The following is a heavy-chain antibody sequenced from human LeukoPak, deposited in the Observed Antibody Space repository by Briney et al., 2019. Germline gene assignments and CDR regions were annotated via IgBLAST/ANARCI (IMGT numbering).Heavy chain of an antibody. D-gene: IGHD3-10*01. V-gene: IGHV3-23*01. CDR1: GITFSSYA. J-gene: IGHJ6*04. Sequence: GGSLRLSCAASGITFSSYAMSWVRQAPGKGLEWVSAISGSGGSTYYADSVKGRFTISRDNSKNTLYLQMNSLRADDTAVYYCARAVGHGSGSPRMDVWGNGTTVTVSS. CDR2: ISGSGGST. CDR3: ARAVGHGSGSPRMDV.